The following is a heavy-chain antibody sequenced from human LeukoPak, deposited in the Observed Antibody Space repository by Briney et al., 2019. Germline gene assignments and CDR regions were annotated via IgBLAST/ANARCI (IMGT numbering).Heavy chain of an antibody. V-gene: IGHV4-61*02. CDR2: IYTSGST. CDR3: ARYRQSSSSRRWFDP. Sequence: PSETLSLTCTVSAGSISSGSSYWSWIRQPAGKGLEWIGRIYTSGSTNYNPSLKSRVTIAVDTSKNQFSLKLSSVTAADTAVYYCARYRQSSSSRRWFDPWGQGTLVTVSS. CDR1: AGSISSGSSY. J-gene: IGHJ5*02. D-gene: IGHD6-6*01.